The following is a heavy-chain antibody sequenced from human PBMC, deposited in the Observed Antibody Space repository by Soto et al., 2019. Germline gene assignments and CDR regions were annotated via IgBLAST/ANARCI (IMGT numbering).Heavy chain of an antibody. CDR1: GGNFSSYG. Sequence: SGGSQRLSCAASGGNFSSYGMHWVRQAPGKGLEWVAVIWYDGSNKYYADSVKGRFTISRDNSKNTLYLQMNSLRAEDTAVYYCARGYQSYYYDSSGYYYGPAFDIWGQGTMVTVSS. V-gene: IGHV3-33*01. D-gene: IGHD3-22*01. J-gene: IGHJ3*02. CDR3: ARGYQSYYYDSSGYYYGPAFDI. CDR2: IWYDGSNK.